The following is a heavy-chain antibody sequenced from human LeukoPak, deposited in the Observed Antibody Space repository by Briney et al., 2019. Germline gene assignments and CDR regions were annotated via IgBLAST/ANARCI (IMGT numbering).Heavy chain of an antibody. CDR3: AHRITTVTPPVFDI. CDR2: IYWDDDQ. V-gene: IGHV2-5*02. D-gene: IGHD4-17*01. Sequence: GPSLVHATQTLTPPCTFSGVSRSTTGVGVGWIRQPPGMALEWLAIIYWDDDQRYTPPPKFKSPITKDTSKNQVVFTRTNMDPVDTATYYCAHRITTVTPPVFDIWG. CDR1: GVSRSTTGVG. J-gene: IGHJ3*02.